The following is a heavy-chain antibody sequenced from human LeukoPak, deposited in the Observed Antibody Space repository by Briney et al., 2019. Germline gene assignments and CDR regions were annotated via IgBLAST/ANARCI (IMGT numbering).Heavy chain of an antibody. CDR1: GFSFRDTW. J-gene: IGHJ4*02. V-gene: IGHV3-15*01. CDR2: FKSKKDGGTT. CDR3: SAESYCSGGSCLGF. D-gene: IGHD2-15*01. Sequence: GGSLRLSCAASGFSFRDTWMSWVRQAPGEGLEWVGRFKSKKDGGTTDYAAPVRGRFTVSRDDSEATLYLRMNSLKTEDTAVYFCSAESYCSGGSCLGFWGQGTQVTVSS.